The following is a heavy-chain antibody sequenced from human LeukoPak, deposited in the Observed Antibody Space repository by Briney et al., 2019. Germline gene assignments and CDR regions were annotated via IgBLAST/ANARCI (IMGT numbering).Heavy chain of an antibody. Sequence: SETLSLTCAVYGGSFSGYYWNWIRQPPGKGLEWIGEINHRGSINYNPSLKSRVTISVDTSKNQFSLKLISVTAADTAVYYCARSKDILTGYCFDYWGQGTLVTVSS. D-gene: IGHD3-9*01. V-gene: IGHV4-34*01. CDR3: ARSKDILTGYCFDY. CDR2: INHRGSI. CDR1: GGSFSGYY. J-gene: IGHJ4*02.